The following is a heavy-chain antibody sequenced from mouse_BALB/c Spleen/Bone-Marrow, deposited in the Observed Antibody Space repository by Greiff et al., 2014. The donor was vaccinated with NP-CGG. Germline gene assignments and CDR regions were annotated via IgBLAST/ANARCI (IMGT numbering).Heavy chain of an antibody. J-gene: IGHJ3*01. V-gene: IGHV1-14*01. CDR2: INPYNDGT. Sequence: EVKVVESGPELVKPGASVKMSCKASGYTFTNYVMHWVKQKPGQGLEWIGYINPYNDGTKYNEKFKGKATLTSDKSSSTAYMDLSSLTSEDSAVYYCARVYYGYDGTSSRFAYWGQGTLVTVSA. CDR1: GYTFTNYV. D-gene: IGHD2-2*01. CDR3: ARVYYGYDGTSSRFAY.